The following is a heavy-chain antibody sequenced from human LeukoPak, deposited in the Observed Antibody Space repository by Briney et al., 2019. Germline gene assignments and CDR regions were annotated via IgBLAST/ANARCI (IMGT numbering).Heavy chain of an antibody. D-gene: IGHD2-15*01. CDR2: ISGSGGST. Sequence: GGSLRLSCAASRFTFSSYGMSWVRQAPGKGLEWVSSISGSGGSTYYADSVKGRFTISRDNSKNTLYLQMNSLRAGDTAVYYCAKDQSIGCSGGSCYSRGFDYWGQGTLVTVSS. J-gene: IGHJ4*02. CDR1: RFTFSSYG. V-gene: IGHV3-23*01. CDR3: AKDQSIGCSGGSCYSRGFDY.